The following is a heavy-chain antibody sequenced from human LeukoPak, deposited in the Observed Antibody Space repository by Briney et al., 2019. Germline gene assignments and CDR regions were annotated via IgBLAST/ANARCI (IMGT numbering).Heavy chain of an antibody. V-gene: IGHV4-39*01. J-gene: IGHJ4*02. CDR2: IYYSGST. D-gene: IGHD3-22*01. CDR1: GGSISSSGYY. Sequence: SETLSLTCTVSGGSISSSGYYWGWIRQPPGKGLEWIGSIYYSGSTYYNPSLKSRVTISVDTSKNQFSLKLSSVTAADTAVYYCARRDYYDSSGQFDYWGQGTLVTVSS. CDR3: ARRDYYDSSGQFDY.